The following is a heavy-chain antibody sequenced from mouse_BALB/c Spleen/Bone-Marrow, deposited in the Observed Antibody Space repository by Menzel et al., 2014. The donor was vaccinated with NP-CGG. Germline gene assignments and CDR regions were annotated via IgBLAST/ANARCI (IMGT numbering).Heavy chain of an antibody. CDR2: IRYSGST. J-gene: IGHJ1*01. CDR1: GYSIASDYA. Sequence: EVNLVESGPGLVKPSQSLSLTCTVTGYSIASDYAWNWIRQFPGNKLEWMGYIRYSGSTSYTPSLKSRISITRDTSKNQFFLQLNSVTTEDIATFYCARSVVATRNFDVWGAGTTVTVSS. D-gene: IGHD1-1*01. CDR3: ARSVVATRNFDV. V-gene: IGHV3-2*02.